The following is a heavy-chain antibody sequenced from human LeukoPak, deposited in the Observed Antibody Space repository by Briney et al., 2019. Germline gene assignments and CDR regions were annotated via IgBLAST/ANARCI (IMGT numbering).Heavy chain of an antibody. Sequence: GGSLRLSCAASGFTFSSSAMSWVRQAPGKGLEWVGLITSKSDGGTTHYAAPVKGRFTISRDDSKNTLFMQMNSLKTEDTGVYYCTTAPGAWIQLFYWGQGTLVTVSS. D-gene: IGHD5-18*01. CDR2: ITSKSDGGTT. CDR1: GFTFSSSA. CDR3: TTAPGAWIQLFY. V-gene: IGHV3-15*06. J-gene: IGHJ4*02.